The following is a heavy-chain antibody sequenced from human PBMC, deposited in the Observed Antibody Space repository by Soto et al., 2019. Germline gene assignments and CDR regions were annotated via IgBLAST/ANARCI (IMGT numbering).Heavy chain of an antibody. J-gene: IGHJ4*02. CDR2: IYYSGST. Sequence: QLQLQESGPGLVKPSETLSLTCTVSGGSISSSSYYWGWIRQPPGKGLEWIGSIYYSGSTYYNPSLKRRVTISVDTSKNPFSLKLSSVTAADTAVYYCARQDIVLMVYANDYWGQGTLVTVSS. D-gene: IGHD2-8*01. CDR1: GGSISSSSYY. V-gene: IGHV4-39*01. CDR3: ARQDIVLMVYANDY.